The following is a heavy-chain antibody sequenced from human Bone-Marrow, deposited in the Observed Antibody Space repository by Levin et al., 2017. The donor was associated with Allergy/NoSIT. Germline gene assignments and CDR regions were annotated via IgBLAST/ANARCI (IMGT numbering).Heavy chain of an antibody. J-gene: IGHJ6*02. D-gene: IGHD3-3*01. CDR2: IRSKAYGGTT. Sequence: GESLKISCTASGFTFGDYAMSWFRQAPGKGLEWVGFIRSKAYGGTTEYAASVKGRFTISRDDSKSIAYLQMNSLKTEDTAVYYCTRDSSDDFWSGYFGYYDDGMDVWGQGTTVTVSS. V-gene: IGHV3-49*03. CDR1: GFTFGDYA. CDR3: TRDSSDDFWSGYFGYYDDGMDV.